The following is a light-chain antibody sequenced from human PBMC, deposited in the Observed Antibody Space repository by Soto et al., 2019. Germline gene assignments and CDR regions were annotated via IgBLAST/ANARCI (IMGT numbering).Light chain of an antibody. Sequence: QSVLTQPPSVSGAPGQRVTISCTGSSSNIGGGYDVHWYQQLPGTAPKILIYGNSTRPSGVPDRFSGSKSGTSASLAITGLQAEDEADYYCQSYDSSLSALFGGGTKLTVL. CDR2: GNS. J-gene: IGLJ2*01. CDR1: SSNIGGGYD. CDR3: QSYDSSLSAL. V-gene: IGLV1-40*01.